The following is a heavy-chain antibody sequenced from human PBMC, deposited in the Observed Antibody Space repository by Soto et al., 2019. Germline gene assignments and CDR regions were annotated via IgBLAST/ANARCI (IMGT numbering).Heavy chain of an antibody. Sequence: PSETLSLTCAVYCGSFSGYYWSWIRQPPGKGLEWIGEINHSGSTNYNPSLKSRVTISVDTSKNQFSLKLSSVTAADTAVYYCARGPLSGSYYALHYYYYGMDVWGQGTTVTVSS. V-gene: IGHV4-34*01. CDR1: CGSFSGYY. J-gene: IGHJ6*02. CDR2: INHSGST. CDR3: ARGPLSGSYYALHYYYYGMDV. D-gene: IGHD1-26*01.